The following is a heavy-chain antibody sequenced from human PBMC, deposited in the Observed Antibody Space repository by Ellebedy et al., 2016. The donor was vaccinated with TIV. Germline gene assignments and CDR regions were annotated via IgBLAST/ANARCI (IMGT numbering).Heavy chain of an antibody. V-gene: IGHV3-23*01. Sequence: PGGSLRLSCAASGFTFSSYAMNWVRQAPGKGLEWVSTISYSGLSTYYAQSVRGRFIISRDNSENTVYLQMDSLRAEDTALYYCTKAINSGNYYGMDVWGQGTTVTVSS. CDR2: ISYSGLST. CDR3: TKAINSGNYYGMDV. D-gene: IGHD3-10*01. CDR1: GFTFSSYA. J-gene: IGHJ6*02.